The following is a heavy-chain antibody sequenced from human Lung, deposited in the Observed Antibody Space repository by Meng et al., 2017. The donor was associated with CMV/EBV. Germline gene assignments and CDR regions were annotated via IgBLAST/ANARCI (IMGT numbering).Heavy chain of an antibody. CDR3: ARHHHSPTFDY. CDR2: VVYSGTT. CDR1: GGSISSSSYY. V-gene: IGHV4-39*01. J-gene: IGHJ4*02. D-gene: IGHD1-14*01. Sequence: LQEPSPGLVKPSETLSLPSTVSGGSISSSSYYWAWIRQPPGEGLEWIGSVVYSGTTYYTSSLKSRVSISVDTSKNQFSLKLSSVTAADTAVYYCARHHHSPTFDYWGQGTLVTVSS.